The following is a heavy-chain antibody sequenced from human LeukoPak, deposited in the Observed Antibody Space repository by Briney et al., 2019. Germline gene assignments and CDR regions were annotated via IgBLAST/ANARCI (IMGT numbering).Heavy chain of an antibody. V-gene: IGHV3-64*04. CDR1: GFTFSSYA. CDR3: AIEYSGYDYGMDV. CDR2: ISSNGGST. Sequence: GGSLRLSCSASGFTFSSYAMHWVRQAPGKGLEYVSAISSNGGSTYYADSVKGRFTISRDNSKNTLYLQMNSLRAEDTAVYYCAIEYSGYDYGMDVWGKGTTVTVSS. D-gene: IGHD1-26*01. J-gene: IGHJ6*04.